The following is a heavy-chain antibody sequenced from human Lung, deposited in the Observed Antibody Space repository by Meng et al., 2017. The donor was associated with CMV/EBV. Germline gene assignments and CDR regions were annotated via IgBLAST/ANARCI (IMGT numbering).Heavy chain of an antibody. CDR1: DFIFSTFS. D-gene: IGHD3-10*01. CDR2: ISSSSSYI. J-gene: IGHJ6*01. V-gene: IGHV3-21*01. Sequence: GGSXRLXCAASDFIFSTFSMNWVRQAPGKGLEWVSHISSSSSYIYYADSVKGRFTISRDNSKKSLFLQIHSLRAEDTAVYYCARERPMVRGNFPHNYYGTDVWGQGTTVTVSS. CDR3: ARERPMVRGNFPHNYYGTDV.